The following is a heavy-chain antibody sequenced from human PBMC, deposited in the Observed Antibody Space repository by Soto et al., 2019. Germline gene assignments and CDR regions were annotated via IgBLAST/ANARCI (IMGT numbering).Heavy chain of an antibody. V-gene: IGHV3-30*18. J-gene: IGHJ6*02. CDR2: ISYDGSNK. CDR1: GFTFSTYG. CDR3: AKAISWVERTPYYGMYV. Sequence: QVQLVESGGGVVQPGRSLRLSCAASGFTFSTYGMHWVRQAPGKGLEWVALISYDGSNKYYADSVKGRFTSSRDNSKNTMYLPMSSLRAADTAVDYCAKAISWVERTPYYGMYVWGQGTTVTVSS. D-gene: IGHD1-26*01.